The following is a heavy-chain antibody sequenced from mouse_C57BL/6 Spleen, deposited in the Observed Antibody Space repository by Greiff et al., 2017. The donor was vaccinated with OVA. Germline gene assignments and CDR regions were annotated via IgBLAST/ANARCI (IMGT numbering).Heavy chain of an antibody. D-gene: IGHD1-1*01. CDR2: INPNNGGT. J-gene: IGHJ4*01. Sequence: VQLQQSGPELVKPGASVKISCKASGYTFTDYYMNWVKQSHGKSLEWIGDINPNNGGTSYNQKFKGKATLTVDKSSSTAYMELRSLTSEDSAVYYCARSYGSSYYYAMDYWGQGTSVTVSS. CDR3: ARSYGSSYYYAMDY. V-gene: IGHV1-26*01. CDR1: GYTFTDYY.